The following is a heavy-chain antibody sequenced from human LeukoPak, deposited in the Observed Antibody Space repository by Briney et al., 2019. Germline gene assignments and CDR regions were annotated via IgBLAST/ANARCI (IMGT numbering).Heavy chain of an antibody. D-gene: IGHD2-2*01. CDR3: ARGTSSTSPGPPHNWFDP. CDR2: IIPIFGTA. J-gene: IGHJ5*02. V-gene: IGHV1-69*05. Sequence: GASVKVSCKASGYSFTSYGFSWVRQAPGQGLEWMGGIIPIFGTANYAQKFQGRVTITTDESTSTAYMELSSLRSEDTAVYYCARGTSSTSPGPPHNWFDPSGQGTLVTVCS. CDR1: GYSFTSYG.